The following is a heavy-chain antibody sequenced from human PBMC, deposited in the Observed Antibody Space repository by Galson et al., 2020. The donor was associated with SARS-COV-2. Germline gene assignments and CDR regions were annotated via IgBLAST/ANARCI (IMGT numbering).Heavy chain of an antibody. CDR2: IYHNGET. CDR1: GDSVTNYF. J-gene: IGHJ5*02. Sequence: ASETLSLTCTVSGDSVTNYFWSWIRQSPGKGLEWIGYIYHNGETNYNPPLRSRVTMSVATSRNQFSLRLNSVTAADTAVYYCARGSLGWFDPWGQGSLVTVSS. V-gene: IGHV4-59*02. CDR3: ARGSLGWFDP.